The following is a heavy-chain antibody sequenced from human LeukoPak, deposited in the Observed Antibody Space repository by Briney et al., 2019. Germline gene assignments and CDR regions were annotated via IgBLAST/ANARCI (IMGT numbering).Heavy chain of an antibody. CDR1: GFDLRGYA. Sequence: PGGSLRLSCAPSGFDLRGYAMHCVRRAPGKGLEWVSLISYHGTNTYYADSVKGRFTISRDNSKNTVLLQMTSLRVEDTAVYYRARDGANAYGRAFDFWGQGMQVTVSS. V-gene: IGHV3-30*04. D-gene: IGHD4/OR15-4a*01. J-gene: IGHJ4*02. CDR2: ISYHGTNT. CDR3: ARDGANAYGRAFDF.